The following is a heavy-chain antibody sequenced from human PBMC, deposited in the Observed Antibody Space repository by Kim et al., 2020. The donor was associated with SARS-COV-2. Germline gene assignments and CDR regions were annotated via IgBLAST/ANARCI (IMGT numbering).Heavy chain of an antibody. CDR3: ARDCPPYSSSSRGDFDY. CDR2: ISAYNGNT. CDR1: GYTFTSYG. V-gene: IGHV1-18*04. J-gene: IGHJ4*02. D-gene: IGHD6-13*01. Sequence: ASVKVSCKASGYTFTSYGISWVRQAPGQGLEWMGWISAYNGNTNYAQKLQGRVTMTTDTSTSTAYMELRSLRSDDTAVYYCARDCPPYSSSSRGDFDYWGQGTLVTVSS.